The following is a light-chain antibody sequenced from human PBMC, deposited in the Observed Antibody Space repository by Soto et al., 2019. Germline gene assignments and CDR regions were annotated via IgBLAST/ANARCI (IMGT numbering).Light chain of an antibody. CDR2: EVS. Sequence: QSALTQPASVSGSPGQSITVSCTGTSSDVGAYTSVSWYQQHPGKAPKLIIYEVSNRPPGLSTRFSGSKSASTASLTISGLQAEDEAHYYCSSYTSDNRDYVFXTGTKVTVL. CDR1: SSDVGAYTS. CDR3: SSYTSDNRDYV. J-gene: IGLJ1*01. V-gene: IGLV2-14*01.